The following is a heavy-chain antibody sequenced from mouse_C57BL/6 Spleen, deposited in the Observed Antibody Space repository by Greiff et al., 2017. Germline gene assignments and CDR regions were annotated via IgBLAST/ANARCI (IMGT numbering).Heavy chain of an antibody. J-gene: IGHJ4*01. CDR2: IWRGGST. V-gene: IGHV2-5*01. D-gene: IGHD1-1*01. Sequence: VKLMESGPGLVQPSQSLSITCTVSGFSLTSYGVHWVRQSPGKGLEWLGVIWRGGSTDYNAAFMSRLSITKDNSKSQVFFKMNSLQADDTAIYDCARPITTVVDGAMDYWGQGTSVTVSS. CDR3: ARPITTVVDGAMDY. CDR1: GFSLTSYG.